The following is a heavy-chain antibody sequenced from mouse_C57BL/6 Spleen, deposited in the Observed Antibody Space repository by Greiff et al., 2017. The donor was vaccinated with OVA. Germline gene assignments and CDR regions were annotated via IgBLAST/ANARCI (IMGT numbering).Heavy chain of an antibody. CDR3: ARDYYGSSWCAY. CDR1: GYTFTSYW. V-gene: IGHV1-53*01. D-gene: IGHD1-1*01. J-gene: IGHJ3*01. Sequence: QVHVKQPGTELVKPGASVKLSCKASGYTFTSYWMHWVKQRPGQGLEWIGNINPSNGGTTYNEKFKSKATLTVDKSSSTAYMQLSSLTSEDSAVYYCARDYYGSSWCAYWGQGTLVTVSA. CDR2: INPSNGGT.